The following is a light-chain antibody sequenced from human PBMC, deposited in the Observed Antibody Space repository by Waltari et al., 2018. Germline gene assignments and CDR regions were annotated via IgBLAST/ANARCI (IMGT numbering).Light chain of an antibody. CDR3: CSYAGFTTVI. J-gene: IGLJ2*01. CDR1: SSDIGTYNL. CDR2: EVT. Sequence: QSALTQPASVSGSPGQSITISCTGSSSDIGTYNLVSWYQQHPGKAPKDVILEVTKRPPGISTRFSCSMSGNTASLTISGLQAEDVALYYCCSYAGFTTVIFGGGTKLTVL. V-gene: IGLV2-23*02.